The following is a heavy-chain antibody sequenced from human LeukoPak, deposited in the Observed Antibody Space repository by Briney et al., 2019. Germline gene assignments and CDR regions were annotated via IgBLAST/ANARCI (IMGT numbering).Heavy chain of an antibody. J-gene: IGHJ3*02. CDR2: ISSSSSYI. D-gene: IGHD4-17*01. CDR3: ARDWFDGDYRDAFDI. Sequence: PGGSLRLSCAASGFTFSSYSMNWVRQAPGKGLEWVSSISSSSSYIYYADSVKGRFTISRDNAKNSLYLQMNSLRAEDTAVYYCARDWFDGDYRDAFDIWGQGTMVTVSS. CDR1: GFTFSSYS. V-gene: IGHV3-21*01.